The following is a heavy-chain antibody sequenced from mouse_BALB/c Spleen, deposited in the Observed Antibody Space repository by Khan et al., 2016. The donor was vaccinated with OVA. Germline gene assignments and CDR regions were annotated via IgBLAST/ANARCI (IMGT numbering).Heavy chain of an antibody. CDR1: GFSLDNYS. D-gene: IGHD2-4*01. CDR2: IWSAGST. Sequence: QVQLQQSGPGLVQPSQSLSITCTVSGFSLDNYSVHWIRQSPGKGLEWLGVIWSAGSTDYNAAFISRLTITKDNSRSQVFFKGINLQPNDTAIYYCARRGYDYGRGALFAYWGQGTLVTVSA. J-gene: IGHJ3*01. V-gene: IGHV2-2*02. CDR3: ARRGYDYGRGALFAY.